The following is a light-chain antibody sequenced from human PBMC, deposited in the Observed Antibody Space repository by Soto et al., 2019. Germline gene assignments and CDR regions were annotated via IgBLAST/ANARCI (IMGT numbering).Light chain of an antibody. CDR2: DAS. CDR3: QHYYGWPVT. CDR1: QGVTTY. Sequence: EIVLTQSPPSLSVSPGERATLSCRASQGVTTYLAWYQQKPGQAPRLLIQDASTRATGIPARFSGSGSGTEFTLNIGSLQSEDFGVYYCQHYYGWPVTFGGGTKVEIK. V-gene: IGKV3-15*01. J-gene: IGKJ4*01.